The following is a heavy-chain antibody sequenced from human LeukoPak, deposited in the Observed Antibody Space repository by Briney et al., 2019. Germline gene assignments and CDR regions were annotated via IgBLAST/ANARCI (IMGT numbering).Heavy chain of an antibody. Sequence: NPSETLSLTCAVYGGSFSGYYWSWIRQPPGKGLEWIGEINHSGSTNYNPSLKSRVTILVDTSKNQFSLKLSSVTAADTAVYYCARGGRTYYDFWSGYPQGWWFDPWGQGTLVTVSS. CDR3: ARGGRTYYDFWSGYPQGWWFDP. J-gene: IGHJ5*02. D-gene: IGHD3-3*01. V-gene: IGHV4-34*01. CDR2: INHSGST. CDR1: GGSFSGYY.